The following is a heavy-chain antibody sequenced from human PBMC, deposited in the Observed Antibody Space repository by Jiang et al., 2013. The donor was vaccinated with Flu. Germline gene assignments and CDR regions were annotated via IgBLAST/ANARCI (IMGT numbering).Heavy chain of an antibody. CDR1: GGTFSSYT. Sequence: GAEVKKPGSSVKVSCKASGGTFSSYTISWVRQAPGQGLEWMGRIIPILGIANYAQKFQGRVTITADKSTNTAYMELSSLRSEDTAVYYCAREWGSGSYYIVHYYYGMDVWGQGTTVTVSS. V-gene: IGHV1-69*04. J-gene: IGHJ6*02. D-gene: IGHD3-10*01. CDR2: IIPILGIA. CDR3: AREWGSGSYYIVHYYYGMDV.